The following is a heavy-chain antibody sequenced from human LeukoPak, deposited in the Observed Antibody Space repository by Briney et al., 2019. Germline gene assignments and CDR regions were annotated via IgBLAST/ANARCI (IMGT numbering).Heavy chain of an antibody. J-gene: IGHJ4*02. CDR2: ISAYNGNT. CDR1: GYTFTSYG. CDR3: ARDRYYYGSGSYYLLMWY. Sequence: ASVKVSCKASGYTFTSYGISWVRQAPGQGLEWMGWISAYNGNTNYAQKLQSRVTMTTDTSTSTAYMELRSLRSDDTAVYYCARDRYYYGSGSYYLLMWYWGQGTLVTVSS. D-gene: IGHD3-10*01. V-gene: IGHV1-18*01.